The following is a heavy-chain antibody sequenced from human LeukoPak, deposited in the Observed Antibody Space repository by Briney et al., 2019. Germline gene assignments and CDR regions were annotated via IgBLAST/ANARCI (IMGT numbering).Heavy chain of an antibody. CDR2: ISSSSSYI. Sequence: PGGSLRLSCAASGFTFSSYSMNWVRQAPGKGLEWVSSISSSSSYIYYADSVKGRFTISRDNAKNSLYLQMNSLRAEDTAVYYCARDLSPHPQAGGSCPDYWGQGTLVTVSS. D-gene: IGHD2-15*01. CDR1: GFTFSSYS. V-gene: IGHV3-21*01. J-gene: IGHJ4*02. CDR3: ARDLSPHPQAGGSCPDY.